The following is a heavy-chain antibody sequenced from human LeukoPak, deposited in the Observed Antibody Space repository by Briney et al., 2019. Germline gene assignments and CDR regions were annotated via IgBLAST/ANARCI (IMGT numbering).Heavy chain of an antibody. Sequence: SVKVSCKASGGTFSSYAISWVRQAPGQGLEWMGRIIPILGIANYAQKFQGRVTITADKSTSTAYMELSSLRSEDTAVYYCARDYYDSSGYYRSGYWGQGTLVTVSS. CDR3: ARDYYDSSGYYRSGY. D-gene: IGHD3-22*01. J-gene: IGHJ4*02. V-gene: IGHV1-69*04. CDR1: GGTFSSYA. CDR2: IIPILGIA.